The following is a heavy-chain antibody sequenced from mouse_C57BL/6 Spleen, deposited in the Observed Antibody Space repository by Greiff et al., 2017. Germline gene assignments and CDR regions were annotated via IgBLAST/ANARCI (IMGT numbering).Heavy chain of an antibody. CDR2: IDPSDSYT. V-gene: IGHV1-69*01. Sequence: QVQLQQPGAELVMPGASVKLSCKASGYTFTSYWMHWVKQRPGQGLEWIGEIDPSDSYTNYNQKFKGKSTLTVDKSSSTAYMQLSSLTSEDSAVYYCARRSYYGSSYENYYAMDYWGQGTSVTVSS. J-gene: IGHJ4*01. CDR1: GYTFTSYW. CDR3: ARRSYYGSSYENYYAMDY. D-gene: IGHD1-1*01.